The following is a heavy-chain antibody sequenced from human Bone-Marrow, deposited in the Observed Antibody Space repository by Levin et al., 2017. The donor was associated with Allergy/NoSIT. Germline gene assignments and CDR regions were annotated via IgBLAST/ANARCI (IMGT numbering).Heavy chain of an antibody. CDR3: AHSPLWYDNFDI. Sequence: SGPTLVKPTQTLTLTCNFSGFSLSTSGVGVGWIRQPPGKALEWLALIYWDDNKRYSPSLKSRLTITRDTSKDQVVLTMTNMDPVDTATYYCAHSPLWYDNFDIWGQGARVTVSS. CDR1: GFSLSTSGVG. CDR2: IYWDDNK. J-gene: IGHJ4*02. V-gene: IGHV2-5*02. D-gene: IGHD1-1*01.